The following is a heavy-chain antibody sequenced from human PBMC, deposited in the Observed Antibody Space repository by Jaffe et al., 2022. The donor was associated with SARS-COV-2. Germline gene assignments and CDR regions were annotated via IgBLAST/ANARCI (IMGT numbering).Heavy chain of an antibody. V-gene: IGHV3-53*04. J-gene: IGHJ4*02. CDR1: GFTVSSNY. CDR3: AKTPLESSGYYGIYFDY. D-gene: IGHD3-22*01. Sequence: EVQLVESGGGLVQPGGSLRLSCAASGFTVSSNYMSWVRQAPGKGLEWVSVIYSGGSTYYADSVKGRFTISRHNSKNTLYLQMNSLRAEDTAVYYCAKTPLESSGYYGIYFDYWGQGTLVTVSS. CDR2: IYSGGST.